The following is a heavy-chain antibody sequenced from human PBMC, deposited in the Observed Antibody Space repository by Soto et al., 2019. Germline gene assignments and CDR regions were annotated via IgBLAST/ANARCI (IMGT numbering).Heavy chain of an antibody. J-gene: IGHJ6*03. CDR2: IYSGGST. CDR3: ARAPQEATITVYYYYYMDV. V-gene: IGHV3-66*01. CDR1: GFTVSSNY. D-gene: IGHD5-12*01. Sequence: GGSLRLSCAASGFTVSSNYMSWVRQAPGKGLEWVSVIYSGGSTYYADSVKGRFTISRDNSKNTLYLQMNSLRAEDTAVYYCARAPQEATITVYYYYYMDVWGKGTTVTVSS.